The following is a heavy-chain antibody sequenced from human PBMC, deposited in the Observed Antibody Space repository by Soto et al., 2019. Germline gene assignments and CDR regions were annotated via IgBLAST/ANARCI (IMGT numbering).Heavy chain of an antibody. J-gene: IGHJ4*02. CDR1: GLTFGSRA. V-gene: IGHV3-23*01. CDR3: ARGSTDSYPGSRIFDF. Sequence: GSLRLSCVASGLTFGSRAMTWVRQAPGEGVQWVSTITDNGGDAKYADSVRGRFVISRDNSKKTPYLQMTSLTAEDSAMYYCARGSTDSYPGSRIFDFWGRGTLVTVSS. D-gene: IGHD3-10*01. CDR2: ITDNGGDA.